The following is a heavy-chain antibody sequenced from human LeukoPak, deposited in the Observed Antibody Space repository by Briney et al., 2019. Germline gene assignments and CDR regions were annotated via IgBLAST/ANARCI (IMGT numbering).Heavy chain of an antibody. CDR1: GGSISSSIYY. Sequence: PSETLSLTCTVSGGSISSSIYYWGWIRQPPGKGLEWIGSLYYGGGTYYNPSLRSRVTISVDTSKNQFSLKVTSVTAADTAVYYCARGGREFAESYYVDVWGKGTTLTVSS. D-gene: IGHD3-10*01. CDR3: ARGGREFAESYYVDV. J-gene: IGHJ6*03. CDR2: LYYGGGT. V-gene: IGHV4-39*07.